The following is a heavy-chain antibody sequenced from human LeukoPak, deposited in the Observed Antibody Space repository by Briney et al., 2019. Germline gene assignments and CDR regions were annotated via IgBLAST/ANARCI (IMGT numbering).Heavy chain of an antibody. CDR3: ARGRGGMAVAARPIYYYYYYYMDV. J-gene: IGHJ6*03. V-gene: IGHV3-7*01. Sequence: GGSLRLSCAASGFTFSSYWMSWVRQAPGKGLEWVANIKQDGSEKYYVDSVKGRFTISRDNAKNSLYLQMNSLRAEDTAVYYCARGRGGMAVAARPIYYYYYYYMDVWGKGTTVTVSS. D-gene: IGHD6-6*01. CDR2: IKQDGSEK. CDR1: GFTFSSYW.